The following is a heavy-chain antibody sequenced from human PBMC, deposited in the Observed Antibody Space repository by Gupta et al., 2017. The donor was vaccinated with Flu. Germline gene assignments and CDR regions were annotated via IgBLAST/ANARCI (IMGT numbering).Heavy chain of an antibody. CDR3: ARVCGGDCYGYHFDD. Sequence: EVQLVESGGGLVQPGGSLRLSCAASGFTSSNHYMHWVRQVPGKGLVWVSHINTDGTTTNYADSVKGRFTISRDNAKNTLYLQMNSLIAEDTAVYYCARVCGGDCYGYHFDDWGQGTLVTVSS. CDR1: GFTSSNHY. V-gene: IGHV3-74*01. D-gene: IGHD2-21*01. J-gene: IGHJ4*02. CDR2: INTDGTTT.